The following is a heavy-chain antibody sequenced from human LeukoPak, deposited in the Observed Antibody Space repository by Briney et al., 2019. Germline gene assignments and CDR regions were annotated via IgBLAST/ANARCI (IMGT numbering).Heavy chain of an antibody. V-gene: IGHV1-8*01. CDR3: ARGRGGRYCSSTSCCWFDP. CDR2: MNPNSGNT. J-gene: IGHJ5*02. D-gene: IGHD2-2*01. CDR1: GYTFTSYD. Sequence: ASVKVSCKASGYTFTSYDINWVRQATGQGLEWMGWMNPNSGNTGYAQKFQGRVTMTRNTSISTAYMELSSLRSEDTAVYYCARGRGGRYCSSTSCCWFDPWGQGTLVTVSS.